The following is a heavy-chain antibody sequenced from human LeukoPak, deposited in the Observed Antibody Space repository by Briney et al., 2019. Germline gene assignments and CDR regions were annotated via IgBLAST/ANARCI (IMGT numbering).Heavy chain of an antibody. D-gene: IGHD3-10*01. Sequence: PGGFLRLSCAASGFTFSSYAMHWVRQAPGKGLEWVAVISYDGSNKYYADSVKGRFTISRDNSKNTLYLQMNSLRAEDTAVYYCAKEEGSARGNIPLTNSNRPSDYWGQGTLVTVSS. CDR1: GFTFSSYA. CDR2: ISYDGSNK. CDR3: AKEEGSARGNIPLTNSNRPSDY. V-gene: IGHV3-30-3*01. J-gene: IGHJ4*02.